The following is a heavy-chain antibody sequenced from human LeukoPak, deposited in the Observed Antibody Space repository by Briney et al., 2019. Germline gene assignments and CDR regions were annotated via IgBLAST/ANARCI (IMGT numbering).Heavy chain of an antibody. D-gene: IGHD2-15*01. J-gene: IGHJ4*02. CDR3: ARSGRYCSGGSCYSSKDY. Sequence: ASVKVSCKASGYTFTGYYMHWVRQAPGQGLEWMGRINPNSGGTNYAQKFQGRVTMTRDTSISTAYMELSRLRSDDTAVYYRARSGRYCSGGSCYSSKDYWGQGTLVTVSS. CDR1: GYTFTGYY. V-gene: IGHV1-2*06. CDR2: INPNSGGT.